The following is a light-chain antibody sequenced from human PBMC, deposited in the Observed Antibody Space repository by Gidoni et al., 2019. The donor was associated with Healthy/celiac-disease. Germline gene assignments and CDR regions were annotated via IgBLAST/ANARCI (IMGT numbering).Light chain of an antibody. Sequence: DIVLPQSPGTLSLSPGEMATLSCRASQSVSSSYLAWYQQKPGQAPRLLIYGASSRATGIPDRVSGSGSGTDFTLTSSRLEPEDFAVYYCQQYGNSLWTFGQGTKVEIK. CDR1: QSVSSSY. V-gene: IGKV3-20*01. CDR3: QQYGNSLWT. CDR2: GAS. J-gene: IGKJ1*01.